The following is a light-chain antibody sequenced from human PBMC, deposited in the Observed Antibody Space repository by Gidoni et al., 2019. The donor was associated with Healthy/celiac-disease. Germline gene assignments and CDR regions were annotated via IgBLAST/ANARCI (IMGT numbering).Light chain of an antibody. J-gene: IGLJ2*01. CDR2: EGS. Sequence: QHALTQPDSGAGSPGQSITISCTGTSSDVGSYNLVSWYQPHPGKAPKLMIYEGSKRPSGVSNRFSGSKSGHTASLTISGLQAEDEADYYCCSFAGSSTYVLFGGGTTLTVL. V-gene: IGLV2-23*01. CDR1: SSDVGSYNL. CDR3: CSFAGSSTYVL.